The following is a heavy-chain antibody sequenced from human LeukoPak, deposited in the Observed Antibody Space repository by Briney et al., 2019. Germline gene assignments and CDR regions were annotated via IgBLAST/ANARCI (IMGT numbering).Heavy chain of an antibody. CDR1: GGTFSSYA. D-gene: IGHD3-22*01. CDR3: ARTSLYYDSSGYRGVLDY. CDR2: IIPIFGTA. V-gene: IGHV1-69*05. Sequence: KVSCKASGGTFSSYAISWVRQAPGQGLEWMGRIIPIFGTANYDQKFKGRVTITTDESTSTAYMELSSLRSEDTAVYYCARTSLYYDSSGYRGVLDYWGQGTLVTVSS. J-gene: IGHJ4*02.